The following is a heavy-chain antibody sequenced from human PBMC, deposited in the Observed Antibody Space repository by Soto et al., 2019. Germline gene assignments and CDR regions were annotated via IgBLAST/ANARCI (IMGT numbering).Heavy chain of an antibody. D-gene: IGHD6-19*01. CDR1: GGTFSNYA. CDR3: ARVEAVAGLYNYHGLDV. Sequence: QVQLVQTGAEVKKPGSSVKVSCKVSGGTFSNYAIDWVRLAPGHGLEWMGGIVPFFGTTYYTQKFQGRAKIIADDSTTTAYLGMSSLKSEDTAIYYCARVEAVAGLYNYHGLDVWGQGTAVTVSS. CDR2: IVPFFGTT. V-gene: IGHV1-69*12. J-gene: IGHJ6*02.